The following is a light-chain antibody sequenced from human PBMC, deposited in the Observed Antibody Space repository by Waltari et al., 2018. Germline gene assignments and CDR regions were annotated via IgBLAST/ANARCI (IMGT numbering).Light chain of an antibody. CDR1: QSISTW. V-gene: IGKV1-5*03. CDR3: QQYSSYRA. J-gene: IGKJ1*01. Sequence: IQMTQSPSTLSASVGDRVTITCRARQSISTWSAWYQQKPGKAPNRLISKASTLESGVPSRLSASGYGTEFTLTISSLQPEELATYHCQQYSSYRAFGQGTTVEIK. CDR2: KAS.